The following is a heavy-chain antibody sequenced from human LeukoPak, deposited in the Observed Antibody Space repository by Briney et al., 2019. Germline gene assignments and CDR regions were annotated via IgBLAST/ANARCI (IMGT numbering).Heavy chain of an antibody. CDR1: GFTFSSYA. CDR3: ARDSISYYYDSSGYYYYYGMDV. J-gene: IGHJ6*02. D-gene: IGHD3-22*01. Sequence: GGSLRLSCAASGFTFSSYAIHWVRQAPGKGLEWVAVISYDGSNKYYADSVKGRFTIPRDNSKNTLYLQMNSLRAEDTAVYYCARDSISYYYDSSGYYYYYGMDVWGQGTTVTVSS. CDR2: ISYDGSNK. V-gene: IGHV3-30-3*01.